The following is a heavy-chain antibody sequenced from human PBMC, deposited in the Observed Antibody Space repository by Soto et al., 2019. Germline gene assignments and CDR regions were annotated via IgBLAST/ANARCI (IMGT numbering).Heavy chain of an antibody. CDR2: IYYSGST. D-gene: IGHD3-10*01. V-gene: IGHV4-31*03. J-gene: IGHJ6*02. CDR3: SRDSRGYYYGSGSPLYGMDV. CDR1: GGSISSGGYY. Sequence: SETLSLTCTVSGGSISSGGYYWSWIRQHPGKGLEWIGYIYYSGSTYYNPSLKCRFTISVDTSKNRFSLKLSFVIAAETVVYYCSRDSRGYYYGSGSPLYGMDVWGQGTTVTVSS.